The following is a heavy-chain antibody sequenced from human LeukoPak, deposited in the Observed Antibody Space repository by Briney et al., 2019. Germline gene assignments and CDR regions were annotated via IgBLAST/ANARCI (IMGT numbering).Heavy chain of an antibody. Sequence: GESLRLSCAASGFTFSSHWMSWVRQAPGKGLEWMAKIKQDGSEKYYVDSVKGRFTISRDNAENSLYLQMTSLRAEDTAVYYCARDSTLANWGQGILVTVSS. J-gene: IGHJ4*02. CDR2: IKQDGSEK. D-gene: IGHD6-13*01. V-gene: IGHV3-7*01. CDR1: GFTFSSHW. CDR3: ARDSTLAN.